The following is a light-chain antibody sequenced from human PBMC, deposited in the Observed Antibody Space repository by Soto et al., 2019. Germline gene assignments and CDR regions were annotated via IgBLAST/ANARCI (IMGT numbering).Light chain of an antibody. Sequence: QSALTQPASVSGSPGQSITVSCTGTSSDIGSYNLVSWYQQHPGKAPKLMIYAVSKRPSGVSSRFSGSKSGNTASLTISGLQAEDEADYFCCSYAGSSTLLFGGGTKLTVL. CDR3: CSYAGSSTLL. J-gene: IGLJ3*02. CDR2: AVS. CDR1: SSDIGSYNL. V-gene: IGLV2-23*02.